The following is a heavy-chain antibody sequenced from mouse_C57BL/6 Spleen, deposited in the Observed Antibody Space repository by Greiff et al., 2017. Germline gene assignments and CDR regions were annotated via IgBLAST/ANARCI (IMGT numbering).Heavy chain of an antibody. Sequence: VHVKQSGPELVKPGASVKISCKASGYSFTGYYMNWVKQSPEKSLEWIGEINPSTGGTTYNQKFKAKATLTVDKSSSTAYLQLKSLTSEDSAVYYCARAGVYYYGSSSFDYWGQGTTLTVSS. CDR1: GYSFTGYY. CDR2: INPSTGGT. CDR3: ARAGVYYYGSSSFDY. J-gene: IGHJ2*01. D-gene: IGHD1-1*01. V-gene: IGHV1-42*01.